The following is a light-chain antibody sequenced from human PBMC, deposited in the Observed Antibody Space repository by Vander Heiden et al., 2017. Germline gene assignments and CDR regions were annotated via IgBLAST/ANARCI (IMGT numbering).Light chain of an antibody. Sequence: SSALTQDPAVSVALGQTVRITCQGDSLRNSYASRYQQKPGQATVLVIYAKNNRPSGIPDRFCGSNSRNTASLTITGTQAEDEDDYYCNSRDNSSNHIGVLFGGGTKLTVL. V-gene: IGLV3-19*01. J-gene: IGLJ2*01. CDR3: NSRDNSSNHIGVL. CDR2: AKN. CDR1: SLRNSY.